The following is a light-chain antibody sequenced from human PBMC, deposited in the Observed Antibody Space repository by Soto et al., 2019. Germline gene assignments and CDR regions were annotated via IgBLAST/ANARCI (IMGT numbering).Light chain of an antibody. CDR2: AAS. V-gene: IGKV3-20*01. CDR1: QSVSSGY. CDR3: QQYGSSLTL. Sequence: EIVLTQSRCTLSWSLWERSTLSGRARQSVSSGYLAWYQQKPGQSPRLLIYAASSRATGIPDRFSGSVSVTDFTLTISRLEPEDFAVYYCQQYGSSLTLFGPGTKVDIK. J-gene: IGKJ3*01.